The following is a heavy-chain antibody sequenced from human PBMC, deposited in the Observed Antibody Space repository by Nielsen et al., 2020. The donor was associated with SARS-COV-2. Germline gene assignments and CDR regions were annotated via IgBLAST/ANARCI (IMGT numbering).Heavy chain of an antibody. CDR2: ISSSGSTI. CDR1: GFTFSDSY. J-gene: IGHJ5*02. V-gene: IGHV3-11*01. CDR3: ARDWGHLEGWCWFDP. Sequence: GESLKISCAASGFTFSDSYMSWIRQAPGKGLEWISYISSSGSTIYYADSVKGRFTISRDNAKNSLYLQMNSLRAEDTAVYYCARDWGHLEGWCWFDPWGQGTLVTVSS. D-gene: IGHD2-8*02.